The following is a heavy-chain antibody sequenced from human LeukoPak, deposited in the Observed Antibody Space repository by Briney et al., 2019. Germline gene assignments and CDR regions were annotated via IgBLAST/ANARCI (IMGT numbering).Heavy chain of an antibody. D-gene: IGHD2-15*01. CDR2: IIPIFGTT. CDR3: ARDGSDDCSGGSCYSWGMDV. CDR1: GGTFGNHA. Sequence: SVKVSCKASGGTFGNHAITWVRQAPGRGLEWMGGIIPIFGTTNYAQKFQGRVTITADESTGTAYMELSSLTSEDTAVYYCARDGSDDCSGGSCYSWGMDVWGQGTTVTVSS. V-gene: IGHV1-69*13. J-gene: IGHJ6*02.